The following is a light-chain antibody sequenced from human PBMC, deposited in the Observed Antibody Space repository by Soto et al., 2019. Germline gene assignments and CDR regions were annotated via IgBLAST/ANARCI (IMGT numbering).Light chain of an antibody. CDR2: AAS. CDR3: QQRSNWPIT. CDR1: QSIGIY. J-gene: IGKJ5*01. Sequence: IVLTQSPGTLSLSPGERATLSCRAGQSIGIYLAWYRQKPGQAPRLLIYAASNRAAGIPARFSGSGSGTDFTLIISSLEPEDFAVYYCQQRSNWPITFGQGTRLEIK. V-gene: IGKV3-11*01.